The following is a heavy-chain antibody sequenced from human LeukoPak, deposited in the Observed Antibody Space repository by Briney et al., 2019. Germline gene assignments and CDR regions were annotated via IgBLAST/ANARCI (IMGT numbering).Heavy chain of an antibody. CDR2: ISGSGGST. V-gene: IGHV3-23*01. J-gene: IGHJ2*01. D-gene: IGHD3-16*02. CDR1: GFTFSSYG. CDR3: AREEHYRRYFAL. Sequence: GGSLRLSCAASGFTFSSYGMSWVRQAPGKGLEWVSGISGSGGSTNYADSVKGRFTISRDNSKNTLYLQMNSLRAEDTAVYYCAREEHYRRYFALWGRGTLVTVSS.